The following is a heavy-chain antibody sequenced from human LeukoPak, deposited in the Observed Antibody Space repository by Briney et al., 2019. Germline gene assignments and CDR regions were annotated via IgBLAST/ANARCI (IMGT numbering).Heavy chain of an antibody. J-gene: IGHJ4*02. CDR2: IFYDGTT. Sequence: SETLSLTCTVSGGSISSSSYYGGWIRQPPGEGLEWIGNIFYDGTTYNNPSLKSRVTISVDTSENQFSLRLRSVTAADTAVYYCARVDFWGGYYDYWGQGTLVIVSS. CDR1: GGSISSSSYY. V-gene: IGHV4-39*07. CDR3: ARVDFWGGYYDY. D-gene: IGHD3-3*01.